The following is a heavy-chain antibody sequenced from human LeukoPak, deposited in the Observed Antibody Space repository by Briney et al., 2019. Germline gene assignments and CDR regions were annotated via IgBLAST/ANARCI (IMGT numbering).Heavy chain of an antibody. CDR3: ARGPIVVGKHSGVYFDY. V-gene: IGHV4-59*01. J-gene: IGHJ4*02. CDR2: IYYSGST. Sequence: SETLSLTCTVFGGSISSYYWSWIRQPPGKGLEWIGYIYYSGSTNYNPSLKSRVTISVDTSKNQFSLKLSSVTAADTAVYYCARGPIVVGKHSGVYFDYWGQGTLVTVSS. CDR1: GGSISSYY. D-gene: IGHD3-22*01.